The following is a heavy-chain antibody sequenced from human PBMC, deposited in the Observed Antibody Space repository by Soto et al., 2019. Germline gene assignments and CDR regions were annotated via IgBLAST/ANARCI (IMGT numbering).Heavy chain of an antibody. CDR1: GGSISGSSYY. CDR3: ASGGEGSIAVAG. J-gene: IGHJ4*02. V-gene: IGHV4-39*01. D-gene: IGHD6-19*01. CDR2: TYYTGRT. Sequence: QLQLQESGPGLVKPSETLSLTCTVSGGSISGSSYYWGWIRQTPGKGLEWIGATYYTGRTYYKPSLKSRVTISVDTSTDQFSLKLNSVSAADAAVYDCASGGEGSIAVAGWGQGTLVTVSS.